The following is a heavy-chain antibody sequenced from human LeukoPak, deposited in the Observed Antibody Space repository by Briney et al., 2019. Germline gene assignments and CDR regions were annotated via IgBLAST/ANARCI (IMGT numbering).Heavy chain of an antibody. D-gene: IGHD1-26*01. CDR1: VVSMNGYY. Sequence: SDTLSLTCSVSVVSMNGYYWSWLRQSAGNRLEWIGHVDSSGNTNYNPSLEIRVTMSVDTSKKQFSLNLTSVTAADMAVYFCARQFLVGSTFHDFDLWGQGPRVPVSS. CDR3: ARQFLVGSTFHDFDL. V-gene: IGHV4-4*07. J-gene: IGHJ3*01. CDR2: VDSSGNT.